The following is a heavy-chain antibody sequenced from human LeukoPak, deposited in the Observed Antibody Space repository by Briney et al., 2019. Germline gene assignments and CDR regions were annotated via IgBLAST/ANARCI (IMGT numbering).Heavy chain of an antibody. J-gene: IGHJ6*02. Sequence: GASVKVSCKASGGTFSNYAISWVRQAPGQGLEWMGRIIPILGIANYAQKFQGRVTITADKSTSTAYMELSSLRSEDTAVYYCARVYGSSWYISLHYYGMDVWGQGTTVTVSS. CDR1: GGTFSNYA. CDR2: IIPILGIA. CDR3: ARVYGSSWYISLHYYGMDV. V-gene: IGHV1-69*04. D-gene: IGHD6-13*01.